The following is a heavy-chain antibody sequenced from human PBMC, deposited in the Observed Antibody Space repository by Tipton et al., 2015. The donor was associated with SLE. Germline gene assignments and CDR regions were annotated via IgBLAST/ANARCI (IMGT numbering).Heavy chain of an antibody. Sequence: TLSLTCAVYGGSFSGYYWSWVRQPPGKGLEWIGEIYHSGSTNYNPSLKSRVTISVDTSKNQFSLKLSSVTAADTAVYYCARYYDILTGYNWFDPWGQGTLVTVSS. V-gene: IGHV4-34*01. CDR1: GGSFSGYY. J-gene: IGHJ5*02. D-gene: IGHD3-9*01. CDR3: ARYYDILTGYNWFDP. CDR2: IYHSGST.